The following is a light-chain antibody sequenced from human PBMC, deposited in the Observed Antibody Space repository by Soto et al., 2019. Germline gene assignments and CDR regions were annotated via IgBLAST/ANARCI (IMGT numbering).Light chain of an antibody. Sequence: DIQMTQSPSTLSASVGDRVTITCRASQSINRWLVWYQQKPGKAPKLLIYDASSLESGVPSRFSGSGSGTEFTLTISSLQPDDFATYYCQQYNALFGGGTKVDIK. CDR1: QSINRW. V-gene: IGKV1-5*01. CDR3: QQYNAL. J-gene: IGKJ4*01. CDR2: DAS.